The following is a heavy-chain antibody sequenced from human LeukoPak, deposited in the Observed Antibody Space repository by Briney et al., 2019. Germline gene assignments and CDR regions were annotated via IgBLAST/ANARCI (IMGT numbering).Heavy chain of an antibody. J-gene: IGHJ4*02. CDR1: GYSISSGYY. V-gene: IGHV4-38-2*02. CDR2: IYHSGST. CDR3: ARGVWFGELLS. D-gene: IGHD3-10*01. Sequence: SETLSLTCTVSGYSISSGYYWGWIRQPPGKGLEWIGSIYHSGSTYYNPSLKSRVTISVDTSKNQFSLKLSSVTAADTAVYYCARGVWFGELLSWGQGTPVTVSS.